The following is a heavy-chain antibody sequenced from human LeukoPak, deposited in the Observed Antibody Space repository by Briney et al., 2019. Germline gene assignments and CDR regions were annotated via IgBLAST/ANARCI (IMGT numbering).Heavy chain of an antibody. Sequence: GGSLRLSCTASGFTFTAHWIHWVRQPPGMGLVWVSRINERGTDSMYAESVKGRFTISRDNAKNTVYLQMTSLRAEDTAVYYCVRDETLWTLDWWGQGTLVSVSS. CDR2: INERGTDS. V-gene: IGHV3-74*03. J-gene: IGHJ4*02. D-gene: IGHD1-1*01. CDR1: GFTFTAHW. CDR3: VRDETLWTLDW.